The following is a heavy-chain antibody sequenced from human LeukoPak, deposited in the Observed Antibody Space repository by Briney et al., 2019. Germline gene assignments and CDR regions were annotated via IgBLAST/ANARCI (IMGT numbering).Heavy chain of an antibody. Sequence: PGGSLRLSCAASEFTFSRFWMAWVRQAPGKGLEWVAQIKPDGSDKYYDDSVKGRFTISRDNAKNTLYLQMNSLRAEDTAVYYCARLDILTGNYYYFNFWGQGTLVTVSS. CDR1: EFTFSRFW. V-gene: IGHV3-7*04. J-gene: IGHJ4*02. CDR2: IKPDGSDK. CDR3: ARLDILTGNYYYFNF. D-gene: IGHD3-9*01.